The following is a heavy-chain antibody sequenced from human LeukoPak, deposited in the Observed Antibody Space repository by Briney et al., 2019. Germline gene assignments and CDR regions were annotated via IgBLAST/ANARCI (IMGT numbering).Heavy chain of an antibody. Sequence: LPGGSLRLSCAASGFTFSSYAMSWVRQAPGKGLEWVSAISGSGGSTYYADSVKGRFTISRDNSKNTLYLQMNSLRAEDTAVYYCAKATGYYDYVWGSYHYYYFDYWGQGTLVTVSS. CDR2: ISGSGGST. V-gene: IGHV3-23*01. CDR1: GFTFSSYA. CDR3: AKATGYYDYVWGSYHYYYFDY. J-gene: IGHJ4*02. D-gene: IGHD3-16*02.